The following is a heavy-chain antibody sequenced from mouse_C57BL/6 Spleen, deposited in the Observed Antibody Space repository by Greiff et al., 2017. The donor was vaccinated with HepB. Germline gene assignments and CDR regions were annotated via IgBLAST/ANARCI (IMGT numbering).Heavy chain of an antibody. V-gene: IGHV5-9-1*02. CDR2: ISSGGDYI. CDR3: TREIYYDHWYFDV. D-gene: IGHD2-4*01. J-gene: IGHJ1*03. CDR1: GFTFSSYA. Sequence: EVKLVESGGDLVKPGGSLKLSCAASGFTFSSYAMSWVRQTPEKRLEWVAYISSGGDYIYYADTVKGRFTISRDNARNTLYLQMSSLKSEDTAMYYCTREIYYDHWYFDVWGTGTTVTVSS.